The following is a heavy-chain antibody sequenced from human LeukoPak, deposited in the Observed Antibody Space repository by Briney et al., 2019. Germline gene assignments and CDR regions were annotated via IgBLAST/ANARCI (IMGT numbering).Heavy chain of an antibody. Sequence: GGSLRLSCAASGFTFSSYSMNWVRQAPGKGLEWVSSISSSSSYIYYPASVKGPFTISRDNAKNSLSLQMNSLRVEDTALYYCARGGISIFGVVIYMDVWGKGTTVTVSS. D-gene: IGHD3-3*01. CDR3: ARGGISIFGVVIYMDV. J-gene: IGHJ6*03. V-gene: IGHV3-21*04. CDR1: GFTFSSYS. CDR2: ISSSSSYI.